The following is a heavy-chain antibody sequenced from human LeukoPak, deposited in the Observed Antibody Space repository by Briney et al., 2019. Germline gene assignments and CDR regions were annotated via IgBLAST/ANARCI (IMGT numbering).Heavy chain of an antibody. V-gene: IGHV3-66*01. CDR2: IYSGGAT. D-gene: IGHD4-17*01. CDR1: GFTVNSNS. Sequence: PGGSLRLSCAASGFTVNSNSMSWVRQAPGKGLEWVSAIYSGGATFYADSVKGRFTISRDNSKNTLFLQMNSLRAEDTAVYYCARDLARDNGAYWGQGTLVTVSS. J-gene: IGHJ4*02. CDR3: ARDLARDNGAY.